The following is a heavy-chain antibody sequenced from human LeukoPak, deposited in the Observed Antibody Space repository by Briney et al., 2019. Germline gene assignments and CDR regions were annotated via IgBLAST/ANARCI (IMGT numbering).Heavy chain of an antibody. Sequence: PSETLSLTRTVSGGSISSYYWSWIRQPPGKGLEWIGYIYYSGSTNYSPSLKSRVTISVDTSKNQFSLKLSSVTAADTAVYYCARGVVAVTYYYYYYMDVWGKGTTVTVSS. J-gene: IGHJ6*03. CDR3: ARGVVAVTYYYYYYMDV. D-gene: IGHD2-15*01. CDR2: IYYSGST. V-gene: IGHV4-59*01. CDR1: GGSISSYY.